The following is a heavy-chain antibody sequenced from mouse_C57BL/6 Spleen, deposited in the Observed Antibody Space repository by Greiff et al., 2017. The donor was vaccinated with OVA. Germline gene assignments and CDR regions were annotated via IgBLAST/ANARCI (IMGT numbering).Heavy chain of an antibody. CDR2: ISYDGSN. V-gene: IGHV3-6*01. CDR3: ARGKGWLNLFDY. J-gene: IGHJ2*01. CDR1: GYSITSGYY. D-gene: IGHD2-3*01. Sequence: EVQLVESGPGLVKPSQSLSLTCSVTGYSITSGYYWNWIRQFPGNKLEWMGYISYDGSNNYNPSLKNRISITRDTSKNQFFLKLNSVTTEDTATYYCARGKGWLNLFDYWGQGTTLTVSS.